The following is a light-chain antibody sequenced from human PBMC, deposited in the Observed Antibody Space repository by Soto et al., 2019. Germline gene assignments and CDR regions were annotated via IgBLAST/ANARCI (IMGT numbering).Light chain of an antibody. Sequence: DIVMTQFPDSLAVSLGERATINCKSSQSILYNSNNKNYLAWYQQKPGQPPKLLIYWASTRESGVPDRFSGSGSGTDFTLTISSLQAEDVAVYYCQQYYSTLALTFGGGTKVEIK. CDR3: QQYYSTLALT. J-gene: IGKJ4*01. CDR1: QSILYNSNNKNY. CDR2: WAS. V-gene: IGKV4-1*01.